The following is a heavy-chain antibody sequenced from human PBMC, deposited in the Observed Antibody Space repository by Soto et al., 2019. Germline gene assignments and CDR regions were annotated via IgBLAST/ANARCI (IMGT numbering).Heavy chain of an antibody. CDR1: GFTFSSYG. CDR2: ISYDGSNK. J-gene: IGHJ6*02. Sequence: QVQLVESGGGVVQPGRSLRLSCAASGFTFSSYGMHWVRQAPGKGLEWVAVISYDGSNKYYADSVKGRFTISRDNSKNTLYLQMNSLRAEDTTVYYCAKDSALVGYYGMDVWGQGTTVTVSS. D-gene: IGHD3-10*01. CDR3: AKDSALVGYYGMDV. V-gene: IGHV3-30*18.